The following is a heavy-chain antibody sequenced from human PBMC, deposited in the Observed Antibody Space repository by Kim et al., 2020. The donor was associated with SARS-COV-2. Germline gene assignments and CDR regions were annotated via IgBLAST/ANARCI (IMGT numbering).Heavy chain of an antibody. CDR2: IYYSGST. CDR3: ARLVPAGDVDY. CDR1: GGSISSYY. D-gene: IGHD2-2*01. J-gene: IGHJ4*02. Sequence: TLSLTCTVSGGSISSYYWSWIRQPPGKGLEWIGYIYYSGSTNYNPSLKSRVTISVDTSKNQFSLKLSSVTAADTAVYYCARLVPAGDVDYWGQGTLVTV. V-gene: IGHV4-59*08.